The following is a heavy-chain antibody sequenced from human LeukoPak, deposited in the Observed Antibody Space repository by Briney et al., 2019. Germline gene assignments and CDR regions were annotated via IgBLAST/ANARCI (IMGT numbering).Heavy chain of an antibody. D-gene: IGHD4-11*01. CDR2: ISYDGSNK. CDR1: GFTFSSYA. V-gene: IGHV3-30-3*01. J-gene: IGHJ4*02. Sequence: GGSLRLSCAASGFTFSSYAMHWVRQAPGKGLEWVAVISYDGSNKYYADSVKGRFTISRDNSKNTLYLQMNSLRAEDTAVYYCARVSSNYEGYYFDYWGQGTLVTVSS. CDR3: ARVSSNYEGYYFDY.